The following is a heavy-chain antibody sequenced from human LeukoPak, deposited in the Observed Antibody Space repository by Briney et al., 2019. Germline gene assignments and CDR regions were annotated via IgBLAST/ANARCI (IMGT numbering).Heavy chain of an antibody. D-gene: IGHD3-3*01. CDR2: ISGSGGST. CDR3: AKANSFLEWLPVH. CDR1: GFTVSSNY. Sequence: QSGGSLRLSCAASGFTVSSNYMSWVRQAPGKGLEWVSAISGSGGSTYYADSVKGRFTISRDNSKNTLYLQMNSLRAEDTAVYYCAKANSFLEWLPVHWGQGTLVTVSS. V-gene: IGHV3-23*01. J-gene: IGHJ4*02.